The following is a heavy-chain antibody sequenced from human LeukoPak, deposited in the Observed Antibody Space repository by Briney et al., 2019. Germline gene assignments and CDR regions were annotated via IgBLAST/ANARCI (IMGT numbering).Heavy chain of an antibody. CDR2: TYYRSKWYS. CDR3: GRYFVWYNCDC. J-gene: IGHJ4*02. CDR1: GYSVSSNSAA. V-gene: IGHV6-1*01. D-gene: IGHD3-9*01. Sequence: SQTLSLTCAISGYSVSSNSAAWNCIRQSPSRGLESLVRTYYRSKWYSDYEVSVKIRITINTDTSKNQFSLQLNSVTPVYTAVYYWGRYFVWYNCDCWGQGTLVTVSS.